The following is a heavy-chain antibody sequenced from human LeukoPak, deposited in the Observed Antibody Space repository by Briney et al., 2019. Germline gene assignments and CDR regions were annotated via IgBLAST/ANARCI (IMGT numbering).Heavy chain of an antibody. CDR1: GFTFSNYG. Sequence: GGSLRLSCAASGFTFSNYGMNWVRQAPGKGLEWVSAISGSGHNTYYADSVKGRFTISRDNAKNTLYLQMNSLRAEDTAVYYCARGGMWGYYYDSSGYYYFWGQGTLVTVSS. V-gene: IGHV3-23*01. D-gene: IGHD3-22*01. CDR2: ISGSGHNT. CDR3: ARGGMWGYYYDSSGYYYF. J-gene: IGHJ4*02.